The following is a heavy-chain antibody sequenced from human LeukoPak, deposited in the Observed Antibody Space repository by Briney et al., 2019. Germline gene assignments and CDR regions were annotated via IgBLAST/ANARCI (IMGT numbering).Heavy chain of an antibody. Sequence: GGSLRLSCAASGFTFSSFATSWVRQAPGKGLEWVSYISSSGSTIYYADSVKGRFTISRDNAKNSLYLQMNSLRAEDTAVYYCARVSGSYSNFLDYSGQGTLVTVSS. D-gene: IGHD1-26*01. CDR1: GFTFSSFA. CDR3: ARVSGSYSNFLDY. V-gene: IGHV3-48*03. J-gene: IGHJ4*02. CDR2: ISSSGSTI.